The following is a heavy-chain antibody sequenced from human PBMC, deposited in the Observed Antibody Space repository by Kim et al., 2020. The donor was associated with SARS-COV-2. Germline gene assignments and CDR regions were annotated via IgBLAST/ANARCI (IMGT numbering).Heavy chain of an antibody. V-gene: IGHV3-7*01. CDR2: INEDGSER. D-gene: IGHD3-22*01. Sequence: GGSLRLSCAASGFTFSTYWMSWLRQAPGKGLEWVANINEDGSERHYVDSVKGRFTISRDNAKNSLYLQMNSLGAEDTAVYYCARYRRYYYDNTGHLDNWGQGALVTVSS. CDR3: ARYRRYYYDNTGHLDN. J-gene: IGHJ4*02. CDR1: GFTFSTYW.